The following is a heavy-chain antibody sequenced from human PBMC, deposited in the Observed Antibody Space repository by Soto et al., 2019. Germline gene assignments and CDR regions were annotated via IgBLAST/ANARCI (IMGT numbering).Heavy chain of an antibody. CDR3: ARDKGDYYGMDV. CDR2: ISYDGSNK. CDR1: GFTFSSYA. V-gene: IGHV3-30-3*01. Sequence: QVQLVESGGGVVQPGRSLRLSCAASGFTFSSYAMHWVRQAPGKGLEWVAVISYDGSNKYYADSVKGRFTISRDNSKNTLYLQMNSLRADDTAVYYCARDKGDYYGMDVWGQGTTVTVSS. J-gene: IGHJ6*02.